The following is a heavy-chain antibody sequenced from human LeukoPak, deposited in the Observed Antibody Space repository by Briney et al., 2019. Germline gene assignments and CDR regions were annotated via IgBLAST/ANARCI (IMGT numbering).Heavy chain of an antibody. CDR1: GFTFDDYA. Sequence: GGSLRLSCAAFGFTFDDYAMHWVRQAPGKGLEWVSGISWNSGSIGYADSVKGRFTISRDNAKNSLYLQMNSLRAEDTALYYCAKSGVYYYDSSGYWYFDYWGQGTLVTVSS. V-gene: IGHV3-9*01. D-gene: IGHD3-22*01. CDR2: ISWNSGSI. J-gene: IGHJ4*02. CDR3: AKSGVYYYDSSGYWYFDY.